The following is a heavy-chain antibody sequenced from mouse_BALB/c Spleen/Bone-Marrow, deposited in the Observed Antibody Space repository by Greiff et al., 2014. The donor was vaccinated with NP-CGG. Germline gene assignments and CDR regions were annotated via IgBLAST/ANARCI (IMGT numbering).Heavy chain of an antibody. V-gene: IGHV1S135*01. CDR1: GYAFASYN. D-gene: IGHD1-1*01. CDR3: ARGRPYYFDY. CDR2: IDPYNGGP. Sequence: EVKLQESGPELVKPGASVKVSCKASGYAFASYNMHWVKQSHGKSLEWIGYIDPYNGGPRYNQKFKDKATLTVDKSSSTAYMHLNRLTSEDSAVYYCARGRPYYFDYWGQGTILTVSS. J-gene: IGHJ2*01.